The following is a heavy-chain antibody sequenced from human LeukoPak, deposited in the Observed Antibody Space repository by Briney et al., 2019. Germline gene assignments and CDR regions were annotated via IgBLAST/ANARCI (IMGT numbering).Heavy chain of an antibody. J-gene: IGHJ6*02. CDR3: ATYTHWVAGDV. Sequence: GGSLRLSCAASGFTFSDSWMSWVRQAPGKGLEWVANMNQDGSEKDYVDSVKGRFTISRDNARKSLYLQMSSLRAEDTAVYYCATYTHWVAGDVWGQGTTVTVTS. CDR2: MNQDGSEK. D-gene: IGHD3-16*01. CDR1: GFTFSDSW. V-gene: IGHV3-7*01.